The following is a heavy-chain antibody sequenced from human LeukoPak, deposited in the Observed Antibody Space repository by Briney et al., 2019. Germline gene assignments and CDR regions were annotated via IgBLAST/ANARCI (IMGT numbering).Heavy chain of an antibody. Sequence: GGPVTLPCGVSGFTYRSYWKSWPRHARGRGLEGVANIKQDGSEKYYVHSVKGRYTISRDHEKNSLYLQMNSLRAEHTAVYYCARVGDTAMYYYMDVWGKGTTVTVSS. CDR1: GFTYRSYW. J-gene: IGHJ6*03. D-gene: IGHD5-18*01. V-gene: IGHV3-7*01. CDR3: ARVGDTAMYYYMDV. CDR2: IKQDGSEK.